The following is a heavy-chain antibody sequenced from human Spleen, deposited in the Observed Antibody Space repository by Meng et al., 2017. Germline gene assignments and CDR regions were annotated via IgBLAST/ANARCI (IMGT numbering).Heavy chain of an antibody. CDR2: IYYSGTT. Sequence: QVSLPESVTGLEKPSLTLSLTCSVSGGYSSSGGYYWTWNRLHPGKGLEQIGYIYYSGTTYYHPSLKRLVTISVDTSKNQFSLELGSVTAADTAVYYFEREVHREYFDLWGRGTLVTVSS. CDR3: EREVHREYFDL. D-gene: IGHD1-14*01. CDR1: GGYSSSGGYY. V-gene: IGHV4-31*01. J-gene: IGHJ2*01.